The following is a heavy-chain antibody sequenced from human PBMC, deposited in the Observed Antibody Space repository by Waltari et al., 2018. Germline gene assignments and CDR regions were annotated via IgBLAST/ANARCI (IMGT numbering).Heavy chain of an antibody. J-gene: IGHJ4*02. D-gene: IGHD6-13*01. CDR3: ATRLLRLAAAGLDY. CDR1: GYTFTSYA. V-gene: IGHV1-3*01. Sequence: QVQLVQSGAEVKKPGASVKVSCKASGYTFTSYAMHWVRQAPGQRLEWMGWINAGNSNTKYSQKFQGRVTITRDTSASTAYMELSSLRSEDTAVYYCATRLLRLAAAGLDYWGQGTLVTVSS. CDR2: INAGNSNT.